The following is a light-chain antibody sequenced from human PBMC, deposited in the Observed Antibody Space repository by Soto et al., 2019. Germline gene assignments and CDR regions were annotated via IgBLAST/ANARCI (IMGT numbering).Light chain of an antibody. Sequence: DIQMTQSPSSLSASVGDRVTITCRASQSISSYLNWYQQKPGKAPKLLIYAASSLQGGVPSRFSGSGSVTDFTLSISSLQPEDFATYFCQQSYSTPRTFGQGTKVEI. CDR1: QSISSY. CDR3: QQSYSTPRT. V-gene: IGKV1-39*01. CDR2: AAS. J-gene: IGKJ1*01.